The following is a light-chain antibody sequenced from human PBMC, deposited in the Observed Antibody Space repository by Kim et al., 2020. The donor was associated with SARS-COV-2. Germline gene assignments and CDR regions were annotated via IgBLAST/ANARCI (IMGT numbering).Light chain of an antibody. Sequence: QSVLTQPPSASGTPGQRVTISCSGSSSNIGSHTVNWYQQLPGTAPKLLIYSNNQRPSGVPDRFSGSESGTSASLAISGLQSEDEADYYCAAWDGSLSGYVFGTGTKVTVL. CDR2: SNN. CDR3: AAWDGSLSGYV. V-gene: IGLV1-44*01. CDR1: SSNIGSHT. J-gene: IGLJ1*01.